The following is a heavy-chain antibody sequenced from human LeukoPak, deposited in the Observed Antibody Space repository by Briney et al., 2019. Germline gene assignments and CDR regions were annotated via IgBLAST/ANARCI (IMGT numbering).Heavy chain of an antibody. Sequence: EASVKVSCKASGYTFTDYYMHWVRQAPGQGLEWMGWINPNSGGTNYAQKFQGRVTMTRDTSISTAYMELSRLRSDDTAVYYCARDQYSSGDHIDYWGQGTLVTVSS. CDR3: ARDQYSSGDHIDY. CDR1: GYTFTDYY. J-gene: IGHJ4*02. CDR2: INPNSGGT. D-gene: IGHD6-19*01. V-gene: IGHV1-2*02.